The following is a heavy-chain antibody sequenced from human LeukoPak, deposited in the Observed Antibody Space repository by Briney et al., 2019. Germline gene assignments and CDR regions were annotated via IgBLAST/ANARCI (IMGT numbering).Heavy chain of an antibody. CDR1: GGSISSGSCY. V-gene: IGHV4-61*02. CDR2: FYTSGST. Sequence: SQTLSRTCTVPGGSISSGSCYWSWIRQPAGKGLEWIGRFYTSGSTNDNPSIQSRVTKSVGTCKNQFLLKLNSVTASVLAVSYWARDLRDDSSGYAWYFDYWGQGTLVTVSS. CDR3: ARDLRDDSSGYAWYFDY. J-gene: IGHJ4*02. D-gene: IGHD3-22*01.